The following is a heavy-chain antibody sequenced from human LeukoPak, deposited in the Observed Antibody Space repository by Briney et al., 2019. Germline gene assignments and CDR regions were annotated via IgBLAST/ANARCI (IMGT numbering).Heavy chain of an antibody. Sequence: GGSLRLSCAASGFTFSNYAMSWVRQAPGQGLVWVSGISASGGGTYYADSVKGRFTISRDNSKNTLYLKMNSLRAENTAVYYCAKLHRIAAAGEDWFDPWGQGTLVTVSS. CDR2: ISASGGGT. CDR1: GFTFSNYA. D-gene: IGHD6-13*01. V-gene: IGHV3-23*01. J-gene: IGHJ5*02. CDR3: AKLHRIAAAGEDWFDP.